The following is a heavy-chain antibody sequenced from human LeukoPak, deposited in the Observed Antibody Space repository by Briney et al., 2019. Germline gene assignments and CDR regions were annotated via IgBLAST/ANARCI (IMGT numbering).Heavy chain of an antibody. CDR1: GFTFDDYG. Sequence: GGSLRLSXAASGFTFDDYGMTWVCQAPGKGLEWVSDINWNGGSIGYADSVKGRFTVSRDNAKNSLYLQMNSLRAEDTAFYYCAREKYDRSGYYTDNYYFDYWGQGTLVTVSS. CDR3: AREKYDRSGYYTDNYYFDY. CDR2: INWNGGSI. V-gene: IGHV3-20*04. J-gene: IGHJ4*02. D-gene: IGHD3-22*01.